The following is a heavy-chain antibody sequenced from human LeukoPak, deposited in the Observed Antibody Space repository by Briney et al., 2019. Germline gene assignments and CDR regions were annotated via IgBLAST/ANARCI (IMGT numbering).Heavy chain of an antibody. V-gene: IGHV3-23*01. Sequence: GGSLRLSCAASGFTFSSYAMSWVRQAPGKGLEWVSGISGSGGSTYYADSVKGRFTISRDNSKNTLYLEMSSLRAEDTAVYYCAKRKWEPSGGSGSTAFNIWGQGTMVTVSS. CDR3: AKRKWEPSGGSGSTAFNI. D-gene: IGHD1-26*01. CDR1: GFTFSSYA. J-gene: IGHJ3*02. CDR2: ISGSGGST.